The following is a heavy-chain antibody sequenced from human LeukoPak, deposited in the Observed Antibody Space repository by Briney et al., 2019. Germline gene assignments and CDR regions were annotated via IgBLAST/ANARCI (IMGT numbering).Heavy chain of an antibody. CDR1: GFTVSSNY. D-gene: IGHD3-22*01. CDR3: AKSPPYYYDSSDFDY. CDR2: ISGSGGST. J-gene: IGHJ4*02. Sequence: GGSLRLSCAASGFTVSSNYMSWVRQAPGKGLEWVSAISGSGGSTYYADSVKGRFTISRDNSKNTLYLQMNSLRAEDTAVYYCAKSPPYYYDSSDFDYWGQGTLVTVSS. V-gene: IGHV3-23*01.